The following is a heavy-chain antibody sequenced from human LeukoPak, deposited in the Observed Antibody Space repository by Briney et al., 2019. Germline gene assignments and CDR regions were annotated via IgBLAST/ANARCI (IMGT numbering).Heavy chain of an antibody. CDR3: ARSHFDNRYFDY. CDR1: GFTFSYYG. J-gene: IGHJ4*02. D-gene: IGHD3-22*01. CDR2: MWYDGNNK. Sequence: PGGSLRLSCEAFGFTFSYYGMHWVRQAPGKGLEWLAVMWYDGNNKYYADSVKGRFTISRDNSKNTLYLQLSSLRAEDTAVYYCARSHFDNRYFDYWGQGTLVTVSS. V-gene: IGHV3-33*01.